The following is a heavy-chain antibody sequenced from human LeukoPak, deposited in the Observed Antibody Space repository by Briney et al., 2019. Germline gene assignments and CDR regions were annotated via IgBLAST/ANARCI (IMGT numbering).Heavy chain of an antibody. D-gene: IGHD3-3*01. CDR3: ARERDYDFWSGYYKTYYFDY. CDR2: IYTSGST. Sequence: SETLSLTCTVSGGSISSYYWSWIRQPAGKGLEWIGRIYTSGSTNYNPSLKSRVTMSVDTSKNQFSLKLSSVTAADTAVCYCARERDYDFWSGYYKTYYFDYWGQGTLVTVSS. V-gene: IGHV4-4*07. J-gene: IGHJ4*02. CDR1: GGSISSYY.